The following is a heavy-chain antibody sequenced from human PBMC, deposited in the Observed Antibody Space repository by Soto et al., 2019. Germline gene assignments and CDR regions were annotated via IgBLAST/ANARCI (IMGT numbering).Heavy chain of an antibody. V-gene: IGHV1-18*01. J-gene: IGHJ5*02. CDR1: GYTFTSYG. CDR2: ISAYNGNT. D-gene: IGHD2-15*01. Sequence: QVQLVQSGAEVKKPGASVKVSCKASGYTFTSYGISWVRQAPGQGLEWMGWISAYNGNTNYAQKLQGRVTMTTATSTSTAYMELRSLGSDDTAVYYCARDPVCSGGSCYPNWFDPWGQGTLVTVSS. CDR3: ARDPVCSGGSCYPNWFDP.